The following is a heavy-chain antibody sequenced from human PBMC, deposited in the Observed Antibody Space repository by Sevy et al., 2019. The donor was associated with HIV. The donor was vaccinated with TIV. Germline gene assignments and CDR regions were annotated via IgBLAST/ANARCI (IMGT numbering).Heavy chain of an antibody. D-gene: IGHD5-18*01. V-gene: IGHV3-21*01. Sequence: GGSLRLSCAASGFTFSSYSMNWVRQAPGKGLEWVSSISSSSSYIYYADSLKGRFTISRDNAKNSLYLQMNSLRAEDTAVYYCASAPRAAIGGTHAFDIWGQGTMVTVSS. CDR1: GFTFSSYS. CDR3: ASAPRAAIGGTHAFDI. J-gene: IGHJ3*02. CDR2: ISSSSSYI.